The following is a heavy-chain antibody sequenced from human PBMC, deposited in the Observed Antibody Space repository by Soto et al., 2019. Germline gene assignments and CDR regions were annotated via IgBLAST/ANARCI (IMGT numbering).Heavy chain of an antibody. CDR2: IYYSGRP. J-gene: IGHJ6*02. CDR3: ARVVGFYYGMDV. V-gene: IGHV4-31*03. CDR1: GGSISSGGSY. Sequence: SETLSLTGTLSGGSISSGGSYWSWIRQHLGKSLEGIGSIYYSGRPYYNPSLRSRVSISGDTSKNHFSLKLSSVTAADTAVYYCARVVGFYYGMDVWGQGTRVTVSS.